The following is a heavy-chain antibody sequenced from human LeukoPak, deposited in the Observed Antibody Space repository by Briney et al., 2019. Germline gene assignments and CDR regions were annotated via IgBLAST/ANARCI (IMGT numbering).Heavy chain of an antibody. CDR2: IIPIFGTA. CDR3: ARALRGGTPHYYDSSGYYFDY. CDR1: GGTFSSYA. J-gene: IGHJ4*02. V-gene: IGHV1-69*05. D-gene: IGHD3-22*01. Sequence: SVKVSCKASGGTFSSYAISWVRQAPGQGLEWMGGIIPIFGTANYAQKFQGRVTITTDESTSTAYMELSSLRSEDTAVYYCARALRGGTPHYYDSSGYYFDYWGQGTLVTVSS.